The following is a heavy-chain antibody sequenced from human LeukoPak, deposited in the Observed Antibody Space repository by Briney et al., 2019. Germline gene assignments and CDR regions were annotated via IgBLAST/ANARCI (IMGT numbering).Heavy chain of an antibody. J-gene: IGHJ4*02. CDR1: GYSFTSYW. V-gene: IGHV5-51*01. CDR2: IYPGDSDT. D-gene: IGHD6-19*01. CDR3: ARHSVAGPPPFDY. Sequence: SGGSLQISSKGAGYSFTSYWNGGVRRLPGKGREWMGIIYPGDSDTKYSPSFQGQLTISADKSITTAYLQWSSLKASDTAMYYCARHSVAGPPPFDYWGQGTLVTVSS.